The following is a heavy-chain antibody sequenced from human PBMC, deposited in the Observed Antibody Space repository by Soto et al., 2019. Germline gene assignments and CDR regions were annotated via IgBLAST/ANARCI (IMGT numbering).Heavy chain of an antibody. J-gene: IGHJ5*01. V-gene: IGHV3-21*06. CDR3: TRAHEVAWFDS. Sequence: GGSLRLSCTASGFSFSSYTMNWVRQAPGKGLQWVASITNRGTHTYSADSVKGRFTISRDNDKNSLYLQMNNLRAEDTATYYCTRAHEVAWFDSWGLGTLVTVSS. CDR2: ITNRGTHT. D-gene: IGHD2-15*01. CDR1: GFSFSSYT.